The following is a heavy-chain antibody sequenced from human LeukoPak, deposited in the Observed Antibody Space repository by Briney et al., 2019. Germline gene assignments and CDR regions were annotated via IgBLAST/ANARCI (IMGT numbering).Heavy chain of an antibody. Sequence: NPSETLSLTCTVSGGSISGYHWSWIRQPPGKGLEWIGNIYYSGSTNYNPSLKSRVTMSVDTSKNQFSLKLSSVTAADTAVYYCARDPATMIYNAFDIWGQGTMVTVSS. CDR3: ARDPATMIYNAFDI. CDR2: IYYSGST. D-gene: IGHD2-8*01. J-gene: IGHJ3*02. V-gene: IGHV4-59*12. CDR1: GGSISGYH.